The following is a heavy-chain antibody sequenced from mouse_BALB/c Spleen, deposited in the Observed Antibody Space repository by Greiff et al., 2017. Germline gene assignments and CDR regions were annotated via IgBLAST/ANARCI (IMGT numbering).Heavy chain of an antibody. D-gene: IGHD2-4*01. CDR1: GFSLTSYG. Sequence: VKLVESGPGLVAPSQSLSITCTVSGFSLTSYGVHWVRQPPGKGLEWLGVIWAGGSTNYNSALMSRLSISKDNSKSQVFLKMNSLQTDDTAMYYCARDYYDYDEFAYWGQGTLVTVSA. V-gene: IGHV2-9*02. CDR3: ARDYYDYDEFAY. J-gene: IGHJ3*01. CDR2: IWAGGST.